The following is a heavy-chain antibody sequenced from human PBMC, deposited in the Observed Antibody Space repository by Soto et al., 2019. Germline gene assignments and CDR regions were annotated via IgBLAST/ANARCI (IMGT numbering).Heavy chain of an antibody. CDR2: ISAYNGNT. J-gene: IGHJ5*02. CDR3: AREVYGDYDLDWFDP. D-gene: IGHD4-17*01. Sequence: ASVKVSCKASGYTFTSYGISWLRQAPGQGLEWMGWISAYNGNTNYAQKLQGRVTMTTDTSTSTAYMELRSLRSDDTAVYYCAREVYGDYDLDWFDPWGQGTLVTVSS. V-gene: IGHV1-18*01. CDR1: GYTFTSYG.